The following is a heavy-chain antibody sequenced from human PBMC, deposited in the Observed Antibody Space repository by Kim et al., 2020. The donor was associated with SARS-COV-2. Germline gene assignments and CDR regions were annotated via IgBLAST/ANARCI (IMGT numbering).Heavy chain of an antibody. V-gene: IGHV1-69*13. CDR3: ARAYYYDSSGYYGDY. D-gene: IGHD3-22*01. Sequence: SVKVSCKASGGTFSSYAISWVRQAPGQGLEWMGGIIPIFGTANYAQKFQGRVTITADESTSTAYMELSSLRAEDTAVYYCARAYYYDSSGYYGDYWGQGTLVTDAS. CDR2: IIPIFGTA. CDR1: GGTFSSYA. J-gene: IGHJ4*02.